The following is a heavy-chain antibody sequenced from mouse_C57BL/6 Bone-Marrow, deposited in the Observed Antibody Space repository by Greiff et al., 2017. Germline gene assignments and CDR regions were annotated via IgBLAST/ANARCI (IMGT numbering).Heavy chain of an antibody. J-gene: IGHJ1*03. Sequence: EVQLQQSVAELVRPGASVKLSCTASGYNITNTYMHWVKQRPEQGLEWIGKIDPANGNTKYAPKFQGKATITADTSSNTAYLQLSSLTSEDTAIYYCARSPIYYDYYWYFDVWGTGTTVTVSS. CDR2: IDPANGNT. CDR3: ARSPIYYDYYWYFDV. V-gene: IGHV14-3*01. D-gene: IGHD2-4*01. CDR1: GYNITNTY.